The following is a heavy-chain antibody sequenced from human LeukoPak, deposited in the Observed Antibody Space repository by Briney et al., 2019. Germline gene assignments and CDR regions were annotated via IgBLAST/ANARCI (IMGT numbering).Heavy chain of an antibody. J-gene: IGHJ4*02. CDR3: ANVPIAVAGTSEGY. CDR1: GGSISSYY. Sequence: SETLSPTCTVSGGSISSYYWSWIRQPPGKGLEWIGYIYYSGSTNYNPSLKSRVTISVDTSKNQFSLKVSSVTAADTAVYYCANVPIAVAGTSEGYWGQGILVTVSS. D-gene: IGHD6-19*01. V-gene: IGHV4-59*01. CDR2: IYYSGST.